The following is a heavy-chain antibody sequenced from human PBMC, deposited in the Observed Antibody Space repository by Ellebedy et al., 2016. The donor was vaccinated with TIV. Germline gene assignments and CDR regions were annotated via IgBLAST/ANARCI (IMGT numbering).Heavy chain of an antibody. D-gene: IGHD3-22*01. CDR3: ARAVNYYDSSGLDY. CDR2: ISSSSSYI. V-gene: IGHV3-21*01. J-gene: IGHJ4*02. CDR1: GFTFSSYS. Sequence: PGGSLRLSCAASGFTFSSYSMNWVRQAPGKGLEWVSSISSSSSYIYYADSVKGRFTISRDNAKNSLYLQMNSLRAEDTAVYYCARAVNYYDSSGLDYWGQGTLVTVSS.